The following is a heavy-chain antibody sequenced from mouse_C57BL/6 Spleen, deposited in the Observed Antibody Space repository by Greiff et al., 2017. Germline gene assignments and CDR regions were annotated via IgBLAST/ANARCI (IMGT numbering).Heavy chain of an antibody. J-gene: IGHJ2*01. CDR3: ARQGELGRPYYFDY. Sequence: DVKLVESGGDLVKPGGSLKLSCAASGFTFSSYGMSWVRQTPDKRLEWVATISSGGSYTYYPDSVKGRFTISRDNAKNTLYLQMSSLKSEDTAMYYCARQGELGRPYYFDYWGQGTTLTVSS. CDR1: GFTFSSYG. CDR2: ISSGGSYT. D-gene: IGHD4-1*01. V-gene: IGHV5-6*02.